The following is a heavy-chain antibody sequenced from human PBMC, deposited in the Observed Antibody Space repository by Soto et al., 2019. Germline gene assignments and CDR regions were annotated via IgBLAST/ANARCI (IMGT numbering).Heavy chain of an antibody. J-gene: IGHJ4*02. CDR1: GFTFSGHW. D-gene: IGHD2-15*01. Sequence: EVQLVESGGGLVQPGGSLRLSCAASGFTFSGHWMFWARQAPGKGLEWVANINPAGGAKYYVDSVRGRFTASTDNAEHSLYLQINSLRGDDTAMYYCARWACTGGSCHIDYWGQGTLLTVSS. CDR2: INPAGGAK. V-gene: IGHV3-7*05. CDR3: ARWACTGGSCHIDY.